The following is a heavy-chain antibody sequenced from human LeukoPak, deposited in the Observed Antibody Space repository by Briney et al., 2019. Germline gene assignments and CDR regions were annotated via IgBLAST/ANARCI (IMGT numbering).Heavy chain of an antibody. CDR1: GFTFSSYA. Sequence: PGGSLRLSCAASGFTFSSYAMHWVRQAPGKGLEWVAVISYDGSNKYYADSVKGRFTISRDNSKNTLYLQMNSLRAEDTAVYYCARESYYYDSRYFDYWGQGTLVTVSS. V-gene: IGHV3-30-3*01. CDR3: ARESYYYDSRYFDY. J-gene: IGHJ4*02. D-gene: IGHD3-22*01. CDR2: ISYDGSNK.